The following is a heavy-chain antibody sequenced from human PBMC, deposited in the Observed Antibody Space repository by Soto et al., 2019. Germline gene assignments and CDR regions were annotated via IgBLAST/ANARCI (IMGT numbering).Heavy chain of an antibody. D-gene: IGHD3-10*01. Sequence: EVQLVESGGGLVKPGGSLRLSCAASGFTFSNAWMNWVRQAPGKGLEWVGRIKSKTDGGTTDYAAPVKGRFTISRDDSKNTLYLQMNSLKTEDTAVYYCTTLLWFGELFTPFDYWGQGTLVTVSS. CDR2: IKSKTDGGTT. CDR3: TTLLWFGELFTPFDY. J-gene: IGHJ4*02. CDR1: GFTFSNAW. V-gene: IGHV3-15*07.